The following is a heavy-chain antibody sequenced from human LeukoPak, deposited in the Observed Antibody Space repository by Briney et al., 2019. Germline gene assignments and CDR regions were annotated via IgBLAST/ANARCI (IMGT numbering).Heavy chain of an antibody. J-gene: IGHJ5*02. D-gene: IGHD4-17*01. CDR1: GFTFNAYA. CDR3: AKDAYGDYVRWFDP. V-gene: IGHV3-23*01. CDR2: IGASGAGT. Sequence: GGSLRLSCAASGFTFNAYAMSWVRQAPGRELEWLSSIGASGAGTYYAASVKGRFIISRDNSKNTLSLQMNSLRVDDTAVYYCAKDAYGDYVRWFDPWGQGTLVTVSS.